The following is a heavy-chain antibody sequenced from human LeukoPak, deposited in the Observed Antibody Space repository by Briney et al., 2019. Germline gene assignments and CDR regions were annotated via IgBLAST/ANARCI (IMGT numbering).Heavy chain of an antibody. D-gene: IGHD2-2*01. Sequence: GGSLRLSCAASGFTFSSYSMNWVRQAPGKGLEWVSYISSSSSTIYYADSVKGRLTISRDNAKNSLYLQMNSLRAEDTAVYYCASHCSSTSCQINQTWGQGTLVTVSS. CDR1: GFTFSSYS. J-gene: IGHJ4*02. CDR3: ASHCSSTSCQINQT. CDR2: ISSSSSTI. V-gene: IGHV3-48*04.